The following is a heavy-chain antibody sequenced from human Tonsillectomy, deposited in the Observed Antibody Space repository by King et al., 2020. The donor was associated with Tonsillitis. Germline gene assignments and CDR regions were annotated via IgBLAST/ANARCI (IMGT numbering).Heavy chain of an antibody. Sequence: VQLPQWGAGLLKPSETLSLPCAVSGGSFSGYYWSWIRQPPGKGLEWIGEINHSGSTNYNPSLKSRVTTSVDTSKNQFSLKLSSVTAADTAVYYCARIDRTTGTLFIDYWGQGTLVTVSS. CDR2: INHSGST. CDR1: GGSFSGYY. CDR3: ARIDRTTGTLFIDY. D-gene: IGHD1-1*01. J-gene: IGHJ4*02. V-gene: IGHV4-34*01.